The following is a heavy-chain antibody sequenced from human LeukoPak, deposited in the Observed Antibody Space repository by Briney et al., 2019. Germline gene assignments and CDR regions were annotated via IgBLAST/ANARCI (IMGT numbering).Heavy chain of an antibody. V-gene: IGHV3-23*01. D-gene: IGHD3-9*01. Sequence: GGSLRLSCAASGFTFSSYAMSWVRQAPEKGLEWVSAISGSGGSTYYADSVKGRFTISRDNSKNTLYLQMNSLRAEDTAVYYCAKRGRDYDILTGYYSADYWGQGTLATVSS. J-gene: IGHJ4*02. CDR1: GFTFSSYA. CDR2: ISGSGGST. CDR3: AKRGRDYDILTGYYSADY.